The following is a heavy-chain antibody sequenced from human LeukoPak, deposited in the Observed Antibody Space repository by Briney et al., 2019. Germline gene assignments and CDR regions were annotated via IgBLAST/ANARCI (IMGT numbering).Heavy chain of an antibody. V-gene: IGHV3-20*04. D-gene: IGHD3-3*02. CDR1: RFTLVDYG. CDR3: ARDRLGPSFSVSHFDL. CDR2: INSDGTIT. Sequence: GGALRLCCATSRFTLVDYGLSWVRRARGKGLEWLCAINSDGTITDYSDYEQHRITISRTNAKNSLSLRMDSLRADDTALYYCARDRLGPSFSVSHFDLWGQGTLVTVSS. J-gene: IGHJ4*02.